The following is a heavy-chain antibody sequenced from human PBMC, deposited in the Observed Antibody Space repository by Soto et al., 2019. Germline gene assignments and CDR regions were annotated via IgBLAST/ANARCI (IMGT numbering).Heavy chain of an antibody. CDR2: IYPGDSDT. D-gene: IGHD4-17*01. CDR3: ARQRGTVTKYHYYYHGMDV. J-gene: IGHJ6*02. CDR1: GYSFTSYW. Sequence: GESLKISCKGSGYSFTSYWIGWVRQMPGKGLEWMGIIYPGDSDTRYSPSFQGQVTISADKSISTAYLQWSSLKASDTAMYYCARQRGTVTKYHYYYHGMDVWGQGTTVTVSS. V-gene: IGHV5-51*01.